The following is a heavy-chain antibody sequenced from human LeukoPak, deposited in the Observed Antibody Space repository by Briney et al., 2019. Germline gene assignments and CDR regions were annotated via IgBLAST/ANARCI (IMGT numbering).Heavy chain of an antibody. CDR2: ISSSSSYT. V-gene: IGHV3-11*06. CDR1: GFTFSDYY. D-gene: IGHD1-26*01. CDR3: ARGRSPRGYYYGMDV. Sequence: PGGSLRLSCAASGFTFSDYYMSWIRQAPGKGLEWVSYISSSSSYTNYADSVKGRFTISRDNSKNALYLQMGSLRVEDMAVYYCARGRSPRGYYYGMDVWGQGTTVTVS. J-gene: IGHJ6*02.